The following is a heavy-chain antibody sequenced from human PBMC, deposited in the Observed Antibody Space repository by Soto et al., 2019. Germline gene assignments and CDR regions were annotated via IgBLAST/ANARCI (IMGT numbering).Heavy chain of an antibody. Sequence: EVQLLESGGGLVQPGGSLRLSCAASGFTFRNCAMNWVRQAPGKGLEWVSTISNSGTTYYADSVKGRFTISRDTSKNTLYLQMNGLRADDTAVYYCAKEREGYCSGTSSLYYIDYWGQEPWSPSPQ. CDR1: GFTFRNCA. D-gene: IGHD2-2*01. J-gene: IGHJ4*01. CDR3: AKEREGYCSGTSSLYYIDY. V-gene: IGHV3-23*01. CDR2: ISNSGTT.